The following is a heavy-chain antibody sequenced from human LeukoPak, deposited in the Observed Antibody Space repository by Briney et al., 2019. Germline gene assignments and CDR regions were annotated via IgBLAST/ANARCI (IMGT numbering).Heavy chain of an antibody. Sequence: GGSLRLSCTASGFTFGDYAMSWVRQAPGKGLEWVGFIRSKGYGGTTEYAASVKSRFTISRDDSKSSAYLQMNSLKSEDTAVYYCIRARKLYSSGWYYFDYWGQGTLVTVSS. J-gene: IGHJ4*02. V-gene: IGHV3-49*04. CDR2: IRSKGYGGTT. CDR1: GFTFGDYA. D-gene: IGHD6-19*01. CDR3: IRARKLYSSGWYYFDY.